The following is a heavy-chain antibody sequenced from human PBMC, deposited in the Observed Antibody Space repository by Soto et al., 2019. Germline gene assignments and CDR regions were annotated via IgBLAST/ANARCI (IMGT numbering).Heavy chain of an antibody. CDR2: IFYSGRT. Sequence: SETLSLTCTFSGGSITTYYWSWIRQPPGKGLEWIGYIFYSGRTTYNPSLKGRVSISIDTSKNQFSLNLTSVTAADTAVYYCARDYGDYVLDFWGRGTLVTVSS. CDR3: ARDYGDYVLDF. D-gene: IGHD4-17*01. CDR1: GGSITTYY. V-gene: IGHV4-59*01. J-gene: IGHJ4*02.